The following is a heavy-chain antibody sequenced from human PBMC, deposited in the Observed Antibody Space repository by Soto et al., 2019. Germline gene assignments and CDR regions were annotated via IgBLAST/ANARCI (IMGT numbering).Heavy chain of an antibody. CDR3: ARVRRYGDYCVY. Sequence: ASVKVSCTASGYTFTSYGIIWVRQAPGQGLEWMGWISAYNGNTNYAQKLQGRVTMTTDTSTSTAYMELRSLRSDDTAVYYCARVRRYGDYCVYWGQGTLVTVSS. D-gene: IGHD4-17*01. CDR2: ISAYNGNT. V-gene: IGHV1-18*01. CDR1: GYTFTSYG. J-gene: IGHJ4*02.